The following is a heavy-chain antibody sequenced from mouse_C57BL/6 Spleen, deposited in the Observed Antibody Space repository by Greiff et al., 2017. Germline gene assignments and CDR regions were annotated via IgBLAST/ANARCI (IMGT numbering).Heavy chain of an antibody. J-gene: IGHJ2*01. CDR1: GYTFTSYW. D-gene: IGHD2-1*01. V-gene: IGHV1-50*01. Sequence: QVQLQQPGAELVKPGASVKLSCKASGYTFTSYWMQWVKQRPGQGLEWIGEIDPSDSYTNYNQKFKGKATVTVDTSSSTAYMQLSSLTSEDSAVYYCARHYYGNSHFDYWGQGTTLTVSS. CDR2: IDPSDSYT. CDR3: ARHYYGNSHFDY.